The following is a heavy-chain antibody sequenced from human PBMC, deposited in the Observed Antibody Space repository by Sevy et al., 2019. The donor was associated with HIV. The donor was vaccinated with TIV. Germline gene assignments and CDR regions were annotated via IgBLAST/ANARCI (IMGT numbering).Heavy chain of an antibody. D-gene: IGHD3-3*01. V-gene: IGHV7-4-1*02. CDR2: INTNTGNP. J-gene: IGHJ5*02. Sequence: ASVKVSCKASGYTFTSYAMNWVRQAPGQGLEWMGWINTNTGNPTYAQGFTGRFVFSLDTSVSTAYLQISSLKAEDTAVYYCARGDSYYDFWGGRTHLFDPWGQGTLVTVSS. CDR1: GYTFTSYA. CDR3: ARGDSYYDFWGGRTHLFDP.